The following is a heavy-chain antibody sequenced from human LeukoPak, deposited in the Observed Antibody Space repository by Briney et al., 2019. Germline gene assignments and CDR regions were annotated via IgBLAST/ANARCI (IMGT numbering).Heavy chain of an antibody. D-gene: IGHD1-26*01. CDR1: GGSVSSGSYY. Sequence: SETLSLTCTVSGGSVSSGSYYWSWIRQPPGKGLEWIGYIYYSGSTNYNPSLKSRVTISIDASKNQFSLKLSSVTAADTAVYYCAREVGTTNSVADYWGQGTLVTVSS. V-gene: IGHV4-61*01. J-gene: IGHJ4*02. CDR2: IYYSGST. CDR3: AREVGTTNSVADY.